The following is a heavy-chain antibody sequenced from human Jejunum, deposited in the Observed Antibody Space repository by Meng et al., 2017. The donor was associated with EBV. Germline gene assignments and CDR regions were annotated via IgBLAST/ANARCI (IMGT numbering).Heavy chain of an antibody. Sequence: QLQLQESGSGLVTPSETLSLTCAVSGGPISSGGYSWHWIRQPPGKGLQWIGYIYYSGSAFYNPSLKSRVTLSVDRSKNQFSLNLSSVTAADTAVYYCARGAYFDYWGQGTLVTVSS. CDR3: ARGAYFDY. CDR1: GGPISSGGYS. J-gene: IGHJ4*02. CDR2: IYYSGSA. V-gene: IGHV4-30-2*01.